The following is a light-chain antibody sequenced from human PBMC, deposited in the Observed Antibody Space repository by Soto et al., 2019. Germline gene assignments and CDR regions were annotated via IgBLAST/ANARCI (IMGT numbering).Light chain of an antibody. Sequence: GDSATIACRASQDIGNFLAWYQQKPGKVPKHLIYAASTLQSGVPSRFSGSGSGTDFTLTISRLEPEDFAVYYCQQYGSSPFFGGGTKVDIK. CDR3: QQYGSSPF. J-gene: IGKJ4*01. CDR2: AAS. CDR1: QDIGNF. V-gene: IGKV1-27*01.